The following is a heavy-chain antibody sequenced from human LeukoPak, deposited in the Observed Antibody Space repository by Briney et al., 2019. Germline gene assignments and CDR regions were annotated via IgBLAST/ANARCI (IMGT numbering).Heavy chain of an antibody. Sequence: SETLSLTCTVSGGSISSYYWSWIRQPPGKGLEWIGYIYYSGNSNYNPSLNSRVTISVDTSKNQFSLRLSSVTAADTAIYYCARDLGYCSTASCYAWFDPWGQGTLVTVSS. J-gene: IGHJ5*02. CDR1: GGSISSYY. D-gene: IGHD2-2*01. CDR3: ARDLGYCSTASCYAWFDP. CDR2: IYYSGNS. V-gene: IGHV4-59*01.